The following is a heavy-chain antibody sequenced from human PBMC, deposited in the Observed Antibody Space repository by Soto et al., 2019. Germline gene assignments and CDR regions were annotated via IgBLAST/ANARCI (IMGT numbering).Heavy chain of an antibody. D-gene: IGHD6-13*01. J-gene: IGHJ4*02. Sequence: EVQLLESGGGLVQPGGSLMHSCAASGFTLTNYFMGSVRQAHGKGLEWVSAIVGTGAVTAHADSVQGRFTIFRDNFKNSLSLQMRRLRVDDTAIYGCARTQGYFDYWGRGTLVNVCS. V-gene: IGHV3-23*01. CDR3: ARTQGYFDY. CDR1: GFTLTNYF. CDR2: IVGTGAVT.